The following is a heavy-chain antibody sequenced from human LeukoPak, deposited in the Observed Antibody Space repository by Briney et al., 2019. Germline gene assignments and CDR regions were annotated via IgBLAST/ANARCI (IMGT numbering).Heavy chain of an antibody. CDR2: ISGSGGST. Sequence: GGSLRLSCAASGFTFSSYSMNWVRQAPGKGLEWVSAISGSGGSTYYADSVKGRSTISRDNSKNTLYLQMNSLRAEDTAVYYCAKGARKYSSSFGDYWGQGTLVTVSS. J-gene: IGHJ4*02. CDR3: AKGARKYSSSFGDY. V-gene: IGHV3-23*01. CDR1: GFTFSSYS. D-gene: IGHD6-6*01.